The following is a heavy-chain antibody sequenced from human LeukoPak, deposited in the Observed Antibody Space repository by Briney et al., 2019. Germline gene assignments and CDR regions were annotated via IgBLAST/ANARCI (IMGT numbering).Heavy chain of an antibody. D-gene: IGHD3-10*01. Sequence: GGSLRLSCAASGFTFSSYIMNWVRQAPGKGLEWVSSISSSSSYIYYADSVKGRFTISRDNAKNSLYLQMNSLRAEDTAVYYCARGVRENDAFDIWGQGTMVTVSS. CDR2: ISSSSSYI. CDR3: ARGVRENDAFDI. V-gene: IGHV3-21*01. CDR1: GFTFSSYI. J-gene: IGHJ3*02.